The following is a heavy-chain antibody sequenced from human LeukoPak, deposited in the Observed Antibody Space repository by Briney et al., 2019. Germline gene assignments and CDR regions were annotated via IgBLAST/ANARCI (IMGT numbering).Heavy chain of an antibody. V-gene: IGHV1-2*02. J-gene: IGHJ4*02. CDR3: AGRGDYYDSSGYYQN. D-gene: IGHD3-22*01. CDR2: INPNSGGT. CDR1: GYTFTGYY. Sequence: ASVKVSCKASGYTFTGYYMHWVRQAPGQGLEWMGWINPNSGGTNYAQKFQGRVTMTRDTSISTAYMELSRLRSDDTAGYYCAGRGDYYDSSGYYQNWGQETLVTVSS.